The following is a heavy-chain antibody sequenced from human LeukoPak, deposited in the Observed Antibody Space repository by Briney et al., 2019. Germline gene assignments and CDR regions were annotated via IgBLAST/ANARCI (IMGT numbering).Heavy chain of an antibody. D-gene: IGHD3-16*01. Sequence: HSGGSLRLSCAASGFTFSSYWMSWVRQAPGKGLEWVSVIYSGGSTYYADSVKGRFTISRDNSKNTLYLQMNSLRAEDTAVYYCARGGAKNYFDYWGQGTLVTVSS. CDR2: IYSGGST. V-gene: IGHV3-53*01. CDR3: ARGGAKNYFDY. CDR1: GFTFSSYW. J-gene: IGHJ4*02.